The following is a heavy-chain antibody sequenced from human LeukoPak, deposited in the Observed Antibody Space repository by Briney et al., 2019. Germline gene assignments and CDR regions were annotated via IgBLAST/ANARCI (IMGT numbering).Heavy chain of an antibody. V-gene: IGHV4-59*01. Sequence: PSETLSLTCTVSGGSISSYYWSWIRQPPGKGLEWIGYIYYSGSTNYNPSLKSRVTISVDTSKNQFSLKLSSVTAADTAVYYCARGAAAAGVDYWGQGTLVTVSS. D-gene: IGHD6-13*01. CDR1: GGSISSYY. J-gene: IGHJ4*02. CDR2: IYYSGST. CDR3: ARGAAAAGVDY.